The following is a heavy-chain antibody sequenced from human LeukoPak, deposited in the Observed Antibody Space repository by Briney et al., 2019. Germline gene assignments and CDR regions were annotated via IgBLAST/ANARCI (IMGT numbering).Heavy chain of an antibody. CDR1: GYTFTSYA. V-gene: IGHV7-4-1*02. D-gene: IGHD3-10*01. J-gene: IGHJ5*02. CDR2: INTNTGNP. Sequence: GASVKVSCKASGYTFTSYAMNWVRQAPGQGLEWMGWINTNTGNPTYAQGFTGRFVFSLDTSVSTAYLQISSLKAEDTAVYYCARAPTYYYGSGSPGDWFDPWGQGTLVTVSS. CDR3: ARAPTYYYGSGSPGDWFDP.